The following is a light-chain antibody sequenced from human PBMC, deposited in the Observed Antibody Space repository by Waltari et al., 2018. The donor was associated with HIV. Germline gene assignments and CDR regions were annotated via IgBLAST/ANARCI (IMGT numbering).Light chain of an antibody. Sequence: QSVLTQPPSVSADPGQKLLISCSGRCSHLGNHYVSWYQQLPGTAPRPHIYDSSKQPSEIPDRFSGSKSGASATLDFTGLQTRDEADYYCGTWESSLSAAVFGGGTKLAVL. CDR3: GTWESSLSAAV. V-gene: IGLV1-51*01. CDR1: CSHLGNHY. CDR2: DSS. J-gene: IGLJ2*01.